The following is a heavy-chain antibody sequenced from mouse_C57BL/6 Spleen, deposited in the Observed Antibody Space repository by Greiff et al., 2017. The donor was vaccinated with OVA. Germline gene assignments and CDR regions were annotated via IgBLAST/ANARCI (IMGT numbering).Heavy chain of an antibody. CDR2: IDTSDSET. J-gene: IGHJ2*01. CDR1: GYTLTSYW. CDR3: ARSRGYSNSDD. V-gene: IGHV1-52*01. D-gene: IGHD2-5*01. Sequence: QVQLQQPGAELVRPGSSVKLSCKASGYTLTSYWMPWVKQRPIQGLEWIGHIDTSDSETHYNQQFKDKATLTVDKSSSTAYMQLSSLTSEDSAVYNVARSRGYSNSDDWGKGATLTVSS.